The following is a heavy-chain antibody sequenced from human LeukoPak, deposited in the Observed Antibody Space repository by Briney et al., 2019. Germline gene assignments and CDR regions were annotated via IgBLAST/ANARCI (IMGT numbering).Heavy chain of an antibody. D-gene: IGHD6-19*01. CDR3: ARGSVAVAGNWFDP. V-gene: IGHV1-69*05. CDR1: RGTLSRYA. J-gene: IGHJ5*02. Sequence: GSSVKVSCKASRGTLSRYAISWVRQAPGPRLEWMGEIIPIFGTANYAQKFQGRVTITTDESTSTAYMELSSLRSEDTAVYYCARGSVAVAGNWFDPWGQGTLVTVSS. CDR2: IIPIFGTA.